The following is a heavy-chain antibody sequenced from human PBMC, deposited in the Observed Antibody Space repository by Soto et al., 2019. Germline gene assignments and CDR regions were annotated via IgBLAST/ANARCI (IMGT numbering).Heavy chain of an antibody. CDR1: GGTFSNSV. V-gene: IGHV1-69*13. J-gene: IGHJ4*02. CDR3: ARAPILVGVTPYENYFDS. Sequence: WASVKVSCKASGGTFSNSVISWVRQAPGQGLEWMGGSIPIFGTANYAQKFQGRVTIIADESTSTAYMELTSLRSEDTAVYYCARAPILVGVTPYENYFDSWGQGTLVTVSS. D-gene: IGHD3-3*01. CDR2: SIPIFGTA.